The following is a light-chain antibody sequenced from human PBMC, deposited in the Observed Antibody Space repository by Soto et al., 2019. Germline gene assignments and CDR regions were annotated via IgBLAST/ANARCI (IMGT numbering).Light chain of an antibody. J-gene: IGKJ4*01. Sequence: DIQLTQSPSFLSASVGDRVTITCRASQGISSYLAWYQQKSGRAPELLIYAASTLQSGVPSRFSGSGSGTEFTLTISSLQPDDIATYYCQQLNTYPLTFGGGTKVDIK. CDR1: QGISSY. V-gene: IGKV1-9*01. CDR2: AAS. CDR3: QQLNTYPLT.